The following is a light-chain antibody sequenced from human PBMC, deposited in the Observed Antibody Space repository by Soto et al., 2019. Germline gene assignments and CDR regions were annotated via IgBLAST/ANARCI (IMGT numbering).Light chain of an antibody. Sequence: QSALTQRASVSGSPGQSITISCTGTSSDVGSYNLVSWYQQHPGKAPKLMIYEGSKRPSGVSNRFSGSKSGNTASLTISGLQAEDEADYYCCSYAGSSTFEFGGGTKLTVL. CDR1: SSDVGSYNL. CDR3: CSYAGSSTFE. V-gene: IGLV2-23*03. J-gene: IGLJ2*01. CDR2: EGS.